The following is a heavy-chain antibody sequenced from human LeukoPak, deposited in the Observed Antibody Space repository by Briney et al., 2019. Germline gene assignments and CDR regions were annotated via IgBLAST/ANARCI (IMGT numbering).Heavy chain of an antibody. CDR2: ISYDGSDK. Sequence: AGSLRLSCAASGFSFSSYAMHWVRQALGKGLEWVALISYDGSDKYFADSVMGRFSISRDNSKKTLYLHMTSLRAEDTAVYYCARPYSGFFAAFDVWGQGTMVTVSS. J-gene: IGHJ3*01. CDR3: ARPYSGFFAAFDV. CDR1: GFSFSSYA. V-gene: IGHV3-30-3*01. D-gene: IGHD3-10*01.